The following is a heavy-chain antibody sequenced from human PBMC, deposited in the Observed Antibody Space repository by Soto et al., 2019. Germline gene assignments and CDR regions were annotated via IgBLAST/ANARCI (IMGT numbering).Heavy chain of an antibody. CDR1: GFTFSTYT. CDR2: ISGGGGSP. V-gene: IGHV3-23*01. Sequence: GGSLRLSCVASGFTFSTYTMSWVRQAPGKGLEWVSSISGGGGSPSYADSVQGRFSISRDNAKNTLYLQMNSLRGEDTATYYCGNFLCLATDCNVPYYCAQGAAVPVS. D-gene: IGHD3-16*01. CDR3: GNFLCLATDCNVPYY. J-gene: IGHJ4*02.